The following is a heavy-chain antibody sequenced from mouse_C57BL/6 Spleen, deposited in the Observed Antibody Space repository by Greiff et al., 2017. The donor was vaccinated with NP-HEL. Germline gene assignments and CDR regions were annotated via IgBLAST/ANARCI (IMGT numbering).Heavy chain of an antibody. CDR2: ISSGGDYI. CDR1: GFTFSSYA. J-gene: IGHJ4*01. Sequence: EVKVEESGEGLVKPGGSLKLSCAASGFTFSSYAMSWVRQTPEKRLEWVAYISSGGDYIYYADTVKGRFTISRDNARNTLYLQMSSLKSEDTAMYYCTRDRGSSYDYAMDYWGQGTSVTVSS. V-gene: IGHV5-9-1*02. D-gene: IGHD1-1*01. CDR3: TRDRGSSYDYAMDY.